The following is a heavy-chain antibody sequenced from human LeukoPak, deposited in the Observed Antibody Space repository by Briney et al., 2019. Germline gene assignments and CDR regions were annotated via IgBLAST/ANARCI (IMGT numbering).Heavy chain of an antibody. CDR2: IYSGGST. V-gene: IGHV3-66*01. CDR1: GFTVSSTY. CDR3: AKGSKRYLDY. J-gene: IGHJ4*02. Sequence: GGSLRLSCAASGFTVSSTYMSWVRQAPGKGLEWVSLIYSGGSTYYADSVKGRFTISKDNSENPLYFQMNSLPAEDTAVYYCAKGSKRYLDYWGQGTLVTVSS.